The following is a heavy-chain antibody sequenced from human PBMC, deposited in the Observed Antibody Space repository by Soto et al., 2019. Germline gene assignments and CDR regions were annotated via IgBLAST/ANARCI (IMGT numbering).Heavy chain of an antibody. D-gene: IGHD6-13*01. Sequence: ASVKVSCKASGYTFTSYYMRWVRQAPGQGLEWMGIINPSGGSTSYAQKFQGRVTMTRDTSTSTVYMELSSLRSEDTAVYYCARDLAAAAAFDYWGQGTLVTVSS. CDR1: GYTFTSYY. CDR2: INPSGGST. J-gene: IGHJ4*02. V-gene: IGHV1-46*01. CDR3: ARDLAAAAAFDY.